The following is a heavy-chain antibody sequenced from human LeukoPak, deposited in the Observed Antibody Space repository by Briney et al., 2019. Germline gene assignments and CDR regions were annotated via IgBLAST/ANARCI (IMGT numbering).Heavy chain of an antibody. J-gene: IGHJ4*02. Sequence: SETLSLTCTVSGAYISTYYWSWLRQPPGKGLAWIGCIYSSGNTNYNPSLKGRVTISVDTSKNQFSLKLSSVTAADTAMYYCARDPQGWVRFDSWGQGILVTVSS. CDR2: IYSSGNT. CDR1: GAYISTYY. CDR3: ARDPQGWVRFDS. V-gene: IGHV4-59*01. D-gene: IGHD6-19*01.